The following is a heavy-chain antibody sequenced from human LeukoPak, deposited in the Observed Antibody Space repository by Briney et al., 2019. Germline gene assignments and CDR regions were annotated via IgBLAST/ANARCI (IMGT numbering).Heavy chain of an antibody. J-gene: IGHJ4*02. V-gene: IGHV3-23*01. D-gene: IGHD4-23*01. CDR2: ITFSGLGL. CDR3: ARELVRWGGYFDY. Sequence: GGSLRLSCAASGFTFSSAGMTWVRQAPGKGLEWVSTITFSGLGLYYADSVKGRFTISRDNSKNMVYLQMNSLRAEDTAVYYCARELVRWGGYFDYWGQGTLVTVSS. CDR1: GFTFSSAG.